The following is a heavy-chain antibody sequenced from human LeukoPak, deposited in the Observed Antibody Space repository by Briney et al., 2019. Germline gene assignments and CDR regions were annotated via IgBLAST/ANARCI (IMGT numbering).Heavy chain of an antibody. CDR2: IIPIFGTA. Sequence: GASVKVSCKASGGTFSSYAISWVRQAPGQGLEWMGGIIPIFGTANYAQKFQGRVTITADKSTSTAYMELSSLRSEDTALYYCAREKEEGPFDYWGQGTLVSVSS. CDR1: GGTFSSYA. CDR3: AREKEEGPFDY. J-gene: IGHJ4*02. V-gene: IGHV1-69*06.